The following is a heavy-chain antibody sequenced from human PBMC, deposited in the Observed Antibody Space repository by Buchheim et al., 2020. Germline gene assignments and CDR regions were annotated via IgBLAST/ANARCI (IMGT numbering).Heavy chain of an antibody. J-gene: IGHJ5*02. V-gene: IGHV7-4-1*02. CDR2: INTNTGNP. Sequence: QVQLVQSGSELKKPGASVKVSCKASGYPFTSYAMNWVRQAPGQGLEWMGWINTNTGNPTYAQGFKGRFVFPLDISVSTASLQISSLKAEDTAVYYCARRVPGDSSSWQDWFDPWGQGTL. CDR3: ARRVPGDSSSWQDWFDP. D-gene: IGHD6-13*01. CDR1: GYPFTSYA.